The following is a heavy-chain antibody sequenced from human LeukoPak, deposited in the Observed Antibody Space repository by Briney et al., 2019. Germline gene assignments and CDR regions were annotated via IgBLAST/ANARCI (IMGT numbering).Heavy chain of an antibody. Sequence: ASVKASCKASGYTFTSYGIGWVRQAPGQGLEWMGWISAYNGNTNYAQKLQGRDTMTTDTSTSTAYMELRSLRSDDTAVYYCARVQGVGETPWCFDLWGRGTLVTVSS. D-gene: IGHD1-26*01. CDR2: ISAYNGNT. CDR1: GYTFTSYG. CDR3: ARVQGVGETPWCFDL. J-gene: IGHJ2*01. V-gene: IGHV1-18*01.